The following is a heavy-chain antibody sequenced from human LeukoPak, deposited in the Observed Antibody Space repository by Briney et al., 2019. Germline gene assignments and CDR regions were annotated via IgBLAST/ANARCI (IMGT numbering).Heavy chain of an antibody. J-gene: IGHJ5*02. CDR1: GYTFTGYY. Sequence: ASVKVSCKASGYTFTGYYMHWVRRAPGQGLEWMGWINPNSGGTNYAQKFQGRVTMTRDTSISTAYMELSRLRSDDTAVYYCARDYLGMVHSSSWSLGWFDPWGQGTLVTVSS. D-gene: IGHD6-13*01. CDR2: INPNSGGT. V-gene: IGHV1-2*02. CDR3: ARDYLGMVHSSSWSLGWFDP.